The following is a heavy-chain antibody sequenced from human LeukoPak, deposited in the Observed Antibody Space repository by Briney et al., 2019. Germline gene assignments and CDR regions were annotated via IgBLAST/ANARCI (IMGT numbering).Heavy chain of an antibody. V-gene: IGHV1-18*01. J-gene: IGHJ3*02. CDR1: GYTFTSYG. D-gene: IGHD3-22*01. CDR2: ISAYNGNT. Sequence: ASVKVSCKASGYTFTSYGISWVRQAPGQGLEWMGWISAYNGNTNYAQKLQGRVTMTTDTSTSTAYMELRSLRSDDTAVYYCARDHYYDSSGAVAFDIWGQGTMVTVSS. CDR3: ARDHYYDSSGAVAFDI.